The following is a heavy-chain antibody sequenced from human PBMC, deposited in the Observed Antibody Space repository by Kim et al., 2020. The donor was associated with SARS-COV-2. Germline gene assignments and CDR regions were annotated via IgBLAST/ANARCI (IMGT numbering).Heavy chain of an antibody. CDR2: IIPIFGTA. Sequence: SVKVSCKASGGTFSSYAISWVRQAPGQGLEWMGGIIPIFGTANYAQKFQGRVTITADESTSTAYMELSSLRSEDTAVYYCARDSSDGYGDYAYYYGMDVWGQGTTVTVSS. J-gene: IGHJ6*02. V-gene: IGHV1-69*13. CDR1: GGTFSSYA. D-gene: IGHD4-17*01. CDR3: ARDSSDGYGDYAYYYGMDV.